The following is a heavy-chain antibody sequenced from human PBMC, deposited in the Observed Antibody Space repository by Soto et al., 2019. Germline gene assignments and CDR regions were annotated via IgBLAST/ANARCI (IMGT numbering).Heavy chain of an antibody. V-gene: IGHV4-4*02. J-gene: IGHJ4*02. CDR2: IYHSGST. Sequence: SETLSLTCAVSGGSISSSNWWSWVRQPPGKGLEWIGEIYHSGSTNYNPSLKSRVTISVDKSKNQFSLKLSSVTAADTAVYYCARGPFDFKNRSFDYWGQGTLVTVSS. CDR1: GGSISSSNW. CDR3: ARGPFDFKNRSFDY.